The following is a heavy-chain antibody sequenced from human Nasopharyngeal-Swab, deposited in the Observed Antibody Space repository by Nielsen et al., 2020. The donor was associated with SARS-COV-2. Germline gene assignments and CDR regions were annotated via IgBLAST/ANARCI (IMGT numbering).Heavy chain of an antibody. V-gene: IGHV3-23*01. CDR3: AGGEPAAAGSY. D-gene: IGHD6-13*01. CDR2: ISGSGGST. CDR1: GFTFSSYA. J-gene: IGHJ4*02. Sequence: GESLQISCAASGFTFSSYAMIWVRQATGKGLEWVSAISGSGGSTYYADSVKGRFTITRDNSKNTLYLQMNSLRAEDTAVYFCAGGEPAAAGSYWGQGTLVTVSS.